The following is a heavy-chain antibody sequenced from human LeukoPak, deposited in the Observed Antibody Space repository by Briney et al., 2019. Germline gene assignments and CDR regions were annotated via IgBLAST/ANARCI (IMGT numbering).Heavy chain of an antibody. Sequence: SGTLFLTCTVSGGSISSGGYYWSWIRQHPGKGLECLGYIYYSGGTYYNPSLKSRVTIAVKTSKNQFSLKLSSVTAADTAVYYCARSVPAAGTIFDYWGQGTLVTVSS. D-gene: IGHD6-13*01. CDR2: IYYSGGT. CDR3: ARSVPAAGTIFDY. CDR1: GGSISSGGYY. J-gene: IGHJ4*02. V-gene: IGHV4-31*03.